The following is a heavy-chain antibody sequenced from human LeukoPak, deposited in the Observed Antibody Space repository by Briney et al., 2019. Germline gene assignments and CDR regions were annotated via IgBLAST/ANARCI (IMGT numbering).Heavy chain of an antibody. J-gene: IGHJ4*02. CDR3: ARHYDNLTGFFDY. Sequence: PSETLSLTCTVSGDYITRGYYWGWIRQPPGKGLEWIGTIYHSGSTYYNPSLKSRVTISVDTSKNQFSLKPSSVTAADTAVYYCARHYDNLTGFFDYWGQGTLVTVSS. CDR1: GDYITRGYY. CDR2: IYHSGST. V-gene: IGHV4-38-2*02. D-gene: IGHD3-9*01.